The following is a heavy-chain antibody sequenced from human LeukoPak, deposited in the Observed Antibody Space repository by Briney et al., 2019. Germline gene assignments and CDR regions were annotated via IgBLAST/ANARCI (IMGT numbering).Heavy chain of an antibody. V-gene: IGHV3-23*01. CDR2: ISGSGGST. CDR3: AKEGGDWNYRTYYYYGMDV. D-gene: IGHD1-7*01. Sequence: GGSLRLSCAASGFTFSSYAMSWVSQAPGKGLEWVSAISGSGGSTYYADSVKGRFTISRDNSKNTLYLQMNSLRAEDTAVYYCAKEGGDWNYRTYYYYGMDVWGQGTAVTVSS. CDR1: GFTFSSYA. J-gene: IGHJ6*02.